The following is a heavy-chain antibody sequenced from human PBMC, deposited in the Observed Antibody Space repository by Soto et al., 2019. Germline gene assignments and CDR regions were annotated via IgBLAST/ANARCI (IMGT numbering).Heavy chain of an antibody. V-gene: IGHV4-31*03. J-gene: IGHJ4*02. CDR2: IHDSGST. CDR1: GGYISRGGAY. Sequence: SVPLSLTRRVVGGYISRGGAYCYRISQNPGKGRERIGYIHDSGSTYYSPSLESRATISVDTSKSHFSLKLTSVPAADTAVYYCARGPPDRYSSGRCDDWGQGTLVT. D-gene: IGHD6-19*01. CDR3: ARGPPDRYSSGRCDD.